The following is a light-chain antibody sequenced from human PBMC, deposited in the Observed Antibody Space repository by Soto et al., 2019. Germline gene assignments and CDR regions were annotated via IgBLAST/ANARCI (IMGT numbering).Light chain of an antibody. J-gene: IGKJ4*01. CDR3: QQYNNWLALT. CDR1: QSVSSN. V-gene: IGKV3-15*01. Sequence: EIVMTQSPATLSVSPGERATLSCRASQSVSSNLAWYQQKPGQAPRLLIYGASTRATGIPARFSGSGSGTEFTLTISSLPSEDFAVYYCQQYNNWLALTFGGGTKVEIK. CDR2: GAS.